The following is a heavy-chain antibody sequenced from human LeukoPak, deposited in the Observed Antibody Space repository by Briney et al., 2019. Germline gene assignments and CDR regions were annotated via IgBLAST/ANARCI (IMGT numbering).Heavy chain of an antibody. J-gene: IGHJ4*02. V-gene: IGHV3-23*01. Sequence: GGSLRLSCAASGFIFRNYAMGWVRRAPGKGLEYVSAISGVGSITYYTDSVKGRFTISRDNSKNTLFLQMDSLRAEDTAVYFCAKRGVVIRAVLVVGFHKEAYYFDSWGQGALVTVSS. CDR1: GFIFRNYA. D-gene: IGHD2-15*01. CDR3: AKRGVVIRAVLVVGFHKEAYYFDS. CDR2: ISGVGSIT.